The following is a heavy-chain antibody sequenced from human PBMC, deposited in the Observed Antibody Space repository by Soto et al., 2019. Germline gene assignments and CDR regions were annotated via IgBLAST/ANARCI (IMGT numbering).Heavy chain of an antibody. V-gene: IGHV3-23*01. D-gene: IGHD3-22*01. CDR2: ISGSGGST. Sequence: EVQLLESGGGLVQPGGSLRLSCSASGFTFSSYAMSWVRQAPGKGLEWVSAISGSGGSTYYADSVKGRFTISRDNSKNPLYLQMNSLRAEDTAVYYCAKVDHDSSGYYPYYFDYWGQGTLVTVSS. CDR3: AKVDHDSSGYYPYYFDY. J-gene: IGHJ4*02. CDR1: GFTFSSYA.